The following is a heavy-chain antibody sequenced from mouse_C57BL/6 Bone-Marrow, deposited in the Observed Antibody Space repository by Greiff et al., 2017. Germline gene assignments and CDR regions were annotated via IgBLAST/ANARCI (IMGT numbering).Heavy chain of an antibody. J-gene: IGHJ3*01. Sequence: EVQLVESGGGLVKPGGSLKLSCAASGFTFSSYTMSWVRQTPEKRLEWVATISGGGGNTYYPDSVKGRFTISRNHAKNTRYLQMSSLRSEDTALYYCARLLRAYWGKGTLVTVSA. V-gene: IGHV5-9*01. CDR1: GFTFSSYT. CDR2: ISGGGGNT. CDR3: ARLLRAY. D-gene: IGHD1-1*01.